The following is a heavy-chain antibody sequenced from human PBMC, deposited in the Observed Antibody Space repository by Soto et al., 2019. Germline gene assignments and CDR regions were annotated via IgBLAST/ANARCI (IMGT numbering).Heavy chain of an antibody. CDR1: EYTFSDAW. CDR3: TADHWS. CDR2: INRKIDGGTT. D-gene: IGHD3-3*01. V-gene: IGHV3-15*01. Sequence: GGSLRLSXVVFEYTFSDAWMSWVRQAPGKGLEWVARINRKIDGGTTDYAAPVEGRFTIARDDSKNTLYLQMSSLKIEDTAVYFCTADHWSWGQGTLVTVSS. J-gene: IGHJ4*02.